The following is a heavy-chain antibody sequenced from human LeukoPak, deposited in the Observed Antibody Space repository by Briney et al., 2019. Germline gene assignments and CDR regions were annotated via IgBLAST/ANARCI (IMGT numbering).Heavy chain of an antibody. CDR3: TRRGEGGTSY. Sequence: GGSLRLSCAASGFTFSGSAMHWVRQASGQGLEWVGRIRSKANSYATAYAASVKGRFTISRDDSKNTACLQMNSLKTEDTAVYYCTRRGEGGTSYWGQGTLVTDSS. D-gene: IGHD1-1*01. V-gene: IGHV3-73*01. CDR1: GFTFSGSA. CDR2: IRSKANSYAT. J-gene: IGHJ4*02.